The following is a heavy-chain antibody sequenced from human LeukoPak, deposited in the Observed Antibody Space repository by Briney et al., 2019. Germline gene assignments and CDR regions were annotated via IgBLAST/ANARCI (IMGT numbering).Heavy chain of an antibody. V-gene: IGHV3-33*01. J-gene: IGHJ4*02. Sequence: GRSLRLSRAASGFTFSSYGMHWVRQAPGKGLEWVAVIWYDENYKYYADSVKGRFTISRDNSKNTLYLQMNSLRAEDTAVYYCARDPDTYGSGSYWLEWGQGTLVTVSS. CDR1: GFTFSSYG. CDR3: ARDPDTYGSGSYWLE. CDR2: IWYDENYK. D-gene: IGHD3-10*01.